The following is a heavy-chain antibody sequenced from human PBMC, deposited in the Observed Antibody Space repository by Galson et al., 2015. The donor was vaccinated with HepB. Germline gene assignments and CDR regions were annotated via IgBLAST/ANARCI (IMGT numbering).Heavy chain of an antibody. CDR2: INSDGGST. J-gene: IGHJ3*02. V-gene: IGHV3-74*01. CDR1: GFTFSSYW. D-gene: IGHD4-23*01. Sequence: SLRLSCAASGFTFSSYWMHWVRQAPGKGLVWVSRINSDGGSTSYADSVKGRFTISRDNAKNTLYLQMNSLRAEDTAVYYCAKLSHGGNSPFDAFDIWGQGTMVTVSS. CDR3: AKLSHGGNSPFDAFDI.